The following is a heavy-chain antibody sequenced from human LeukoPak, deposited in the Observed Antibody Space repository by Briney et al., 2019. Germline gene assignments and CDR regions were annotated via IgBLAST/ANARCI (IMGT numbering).Heavy chain of an antibody. D-gene: IGHD5-12*01. CDR2: INPNSGGT. J-gene: IGHJ4*02. Sequence: ASVKVSCKASGYTFTGYYMNWVRQAPGQGLEWMAWINPNSGGTNYAQRFQGRVTVTRDTSISTAYMELSALRSDDTAVYYCAGLSGYDPYYFDYWGQGTLVAVSS. CDR1: GYTFTGYY. CDR3: AGLSGYDPYYFDY. V-gene: IGHV1-2*02.